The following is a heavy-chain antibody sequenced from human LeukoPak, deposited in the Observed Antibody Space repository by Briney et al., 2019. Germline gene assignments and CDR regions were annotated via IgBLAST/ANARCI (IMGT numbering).Heavy chain of an antibody. CDR2: VSSTGTYI. CDR1: GFTFSSYS. J-gene: IGHJ5*02. D-gene: IGHD2-2*01. Sequence: GGSLRLSCAASGFTFSSYSMNWVRQAPGKGLEWGSSVSSTGTYIYYADSVKGRFTISRDNAKNSLYLQMNSLRAEDTAVYYCARDPSVVPAAVNWFDLWGQGTLVTVSS. V-gene: IGHV3-21*01. CDR3: ARDPSVVPAAVNWFDL.